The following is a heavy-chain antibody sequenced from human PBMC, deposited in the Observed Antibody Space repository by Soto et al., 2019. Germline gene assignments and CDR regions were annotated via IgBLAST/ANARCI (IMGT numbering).Heavy chain of an antibody. CDR3: ATSYDSSGYDY. V-gene: IGHV3-23*01. J-gene: IGHJ4*02. D-gene: IGHD3-22*01. Sequence: EVQLLESGGGLVQPGGSLRLSCAASGFTFSSYAMSWVRQAPGKGLEWVSALSGSDISTYYADTVKGRFTISRDNSRNTLYLQMNSLRAEDTAVYYCATSYDSSGYDYWGQGTLVTVSS. CDR2: LSGSDIST. CDR1: GFTFSSYA.